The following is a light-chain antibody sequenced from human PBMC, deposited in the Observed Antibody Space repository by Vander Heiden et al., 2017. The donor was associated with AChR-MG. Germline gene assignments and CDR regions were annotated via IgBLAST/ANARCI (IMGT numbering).Light chain of an antibody. CDR1: QDSSNC. Sequence: IQLTQSPSPLSASVGDRVTITCRASQDSSNCLAWYQQKPGKAPRLLIYAASTLQSGVPSRFSGSGSGTDFTLTISSLQPEDFATYYCQQLNSFPRTFGGGTKVEIK. CDR3: QQLNSFPRT. V-gene: IGKV1-9*01. J-gene: IGKJ4*01. CDR2: AAS.